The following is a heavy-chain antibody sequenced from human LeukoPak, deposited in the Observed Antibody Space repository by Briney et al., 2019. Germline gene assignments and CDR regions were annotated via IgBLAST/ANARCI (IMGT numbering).Heavy chain of an antibody. Sequence: GGSLRLSCAASGFTFSSYGMRWVRQAPGKGLEWVAFIRYDGSNKYYADSVKGRFTISRDNSKNTLYLQMNSLRAEDTAVYYCAREVVGATGFRTYGMDVWGQGTTVTVSS. CDR3: AREVVGATGFRTYGMDV. J-gene: IGHJ6*02. V-gene: IGHV3-30*02. CDR2: IRYDGSNK. CDR1: GFTFSSYG. D-gene: IGHD1-26*01.